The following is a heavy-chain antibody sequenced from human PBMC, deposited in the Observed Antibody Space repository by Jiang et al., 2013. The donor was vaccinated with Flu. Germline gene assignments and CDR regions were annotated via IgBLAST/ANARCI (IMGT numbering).Heavy chain of an antibody. J-gene: IGHJ6*02. CDR1: GFSFSSYW. V-gene: IGHV3-74*01. Sequence: QLVESGGGLVQPGGSLRLSCAASGFSFSSYWMHWVRQAPGKGLVWVSRIKSDGSSTSYADSVKGRITTSRDNAKNTLNLQMNSLRAEDTAVYYCARGIPNHYGLDVWGQGTTVTVSS. CDR2: IKSDGSST. D-gene: IGHD2-21*01. CDR3: ARGIPNHYGLDV.